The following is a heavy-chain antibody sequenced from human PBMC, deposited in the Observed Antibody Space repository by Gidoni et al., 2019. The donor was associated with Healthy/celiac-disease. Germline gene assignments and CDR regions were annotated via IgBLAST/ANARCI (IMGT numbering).Heavy chain of an antibody. J-gene: IGHJ4*02. Sequence: EVQLVESGGGLVQPGGSLILSCAASGFPFSRYEMNWVRQAPGKGLEWVSYISSSGSTIYYADSVKGRFTISRDNAKNSLYLQMNSLRAEDTAVYYCARAGRGVVVPAAIPNDYWGQGTLVTVSS. D-gene: IGHD2-2*02. V-gene: IGHV3-48*03. CDR2: ISSSGSTI. CDR3: ARAGRGVVVPAAIPNDY. CDR1: GFPFSRYE.